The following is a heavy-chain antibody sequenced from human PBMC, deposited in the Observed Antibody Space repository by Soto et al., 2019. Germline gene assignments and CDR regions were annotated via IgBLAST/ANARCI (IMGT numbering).Heavy chain of an antibody. V-gene: IGHV3-48*01. D-gene: IGHD2-15*01. CDR3: ARDPCSGGSCQFDY. J-gene: IGHJ4*02. Sequence: GGSLRLSCAASGFTFSSYSMSWVRQAPGKGLEWVSYISSSSSTIYYADSVKGRFTISRDNAKNSLYLQMNSLRAEDTAVYFCARDPCSGGSCQFDYWGQGTLVTVSS. CDR2: ISSSSSTI. CDR1: GFTFSSYS.